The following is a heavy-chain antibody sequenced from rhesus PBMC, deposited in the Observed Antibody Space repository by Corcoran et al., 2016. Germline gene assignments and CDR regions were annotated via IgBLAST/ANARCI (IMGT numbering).Heavy chain of an antibody. Sequence: EVQLVESGGGLVQPGGSLRLSCTGSGFTFSSYYLYWIGQAPGKGLHWLSAINTGGGSTWYTDSVKGRFTISKENAKNTLYLQMDSLRAEDTAVYYCAKDMGAAGLMGEWGQGVLVTVSS. CDR3: AKDMGAAGLMGE. CDR2: INTGGGST. CDR1: GFTFSSYY. J-gene: IGHJ4*01. V-gene: IGHV3-22*01. D-gene: IGHD6-25*01.